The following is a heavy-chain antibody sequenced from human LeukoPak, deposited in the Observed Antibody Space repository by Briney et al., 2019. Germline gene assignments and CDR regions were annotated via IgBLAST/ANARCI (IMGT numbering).Heavy chain of an antibody. CDR2: ISGSGGST. CDR1: GLTFSSYA. V-gene: IGHV3-23*01. D-gene: IGHD3-22*01. Sequence: GGSLRLSCAASGLTFSSYAMSWVRQAPGKGLEWVSAISGSGGSTYYADSVKGRFTISRDNSKNTLYLQMNSLRAEDTAVYYCAKEWGYYDSSGYPYYFDYWGQGTLVTVSS. CDR3: AKEWGYYDSSGYPYYFDY. J-gene: IGHJ4*02.